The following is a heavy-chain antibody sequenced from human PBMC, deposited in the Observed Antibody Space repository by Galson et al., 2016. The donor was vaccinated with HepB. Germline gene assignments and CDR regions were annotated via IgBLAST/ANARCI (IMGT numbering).Heavy chain of an antibody. Sequence: SLRLSCAVSGFTFSNYWMHWVRQAPGKGLMWISRVNGDGTNIAYADSVKGRFTISRGNAKDTIYLEMNGLRAEDTAVYYCARDSVFTLSKGVPFDHWGQGTPVTVSS. CDR3: ARDSVFTLSKGVPFDH. D-gene: IGHD3-22*01. J-gene: IGHJ4*02. CDR2: VNGDGTNI. CDR1: GFTFSNYW. V-gene: IGHV3-74*01.